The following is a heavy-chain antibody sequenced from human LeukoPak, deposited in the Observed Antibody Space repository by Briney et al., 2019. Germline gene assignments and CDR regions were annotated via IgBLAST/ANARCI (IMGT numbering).Heavy chain of an antibody. CDR3: ARATSGSYYYFES. Sequence: SETLSLTCTVSGGSISSYHWSWIRQPAGKGLEWIGRIYSSGNTNYSPSLKSRVTMSVDTPKNQSSLKLSSVTAADQARYYFARATSGSYYYFESWGRGTRVSVSS. V-gene: IGHV4-4*07. J-gene: IGHJ4*02. D-gene: IGHD3-10*01. CDR2: IYSSGNT. CDR1: GGSISSYH.